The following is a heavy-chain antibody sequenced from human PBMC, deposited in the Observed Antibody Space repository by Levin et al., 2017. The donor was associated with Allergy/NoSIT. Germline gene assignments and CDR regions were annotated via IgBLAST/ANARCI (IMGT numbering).Heavy chain of an antibody. J-gene: IGHJ4*02. Sequence: GGSLRLSCAASGFTFSSYSMNWVRQAPGKGLEWVSSISSSNNYIYYADSVKGRFTISRDNAKNSLYLQMNSLRAEDMAVYYCARSIVGARYFDYWGQGTLVTVST. CDR3: ARSIVGARYFDY. V-gene: IGHV3-21*01. CDR1: GFTFSSYS. CDR2: ISSSNNYI. D-gene: IGHD1-26*01.